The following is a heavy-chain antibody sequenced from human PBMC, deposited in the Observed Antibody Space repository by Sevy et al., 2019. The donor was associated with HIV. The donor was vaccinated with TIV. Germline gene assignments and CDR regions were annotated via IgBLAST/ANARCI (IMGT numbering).Heavy chain of an antibody. Sequence: GGSLRFSCAASGFTFSHYYMSWIRQAPGKGLEWVSYISSSGNTIYYTDSVKGRFTISRDNAKNSLYLQMDSLRAEDTAVYYCARDPTYYDFWSGYYTGWFDPWGQGTLVTVSS. CDR2: ISSSGNTI. CDR3: ARDPTYYDFWSGYYTGWFDP. CDR1: GFTFSHYY. J-gene: IGHJ5*02. D-gene: IGHD3-3*01. V-gene: IGHV3-11*01.